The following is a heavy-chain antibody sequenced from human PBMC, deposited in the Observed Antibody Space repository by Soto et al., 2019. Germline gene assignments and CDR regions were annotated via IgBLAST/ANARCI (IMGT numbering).Heavy chain of an antibody. CDR3: AKTFYQGRLGEVFDC. V-gene: IGHV3-30-3*02. CDR2: ISNDGSNE. Sequence: QVQLVESGGGVVQPGTSLRLSCASSGFSFSSYAMHWVRQAPGKAPEWVSSISNDGSNEYYADSVKGRFSISRDFSKNTLYLQLNSLRVEDTAVYYCAKTFYQGRLGEVFDCWGQGTQVAVSS. J-gene: IGHJ4*02. CDR1: GFSFSSYA. D-gene: IGHD3-10*01.